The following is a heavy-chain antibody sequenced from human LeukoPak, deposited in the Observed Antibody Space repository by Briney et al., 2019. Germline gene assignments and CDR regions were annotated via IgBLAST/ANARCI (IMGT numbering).Heavy chain of an antibody. J-gene: IGHJ3*02. CDR2: TSAYNGNT. CDR3: ARDWYYDRSADVFDI. V-gene: IGHV1-18*01. CDR1: GYTFTSYG. Sequence: ASVKVSCKASGYTFTSYGISWVRQAPGQGPEWLGWTSAYNGNTYYAQKLQGRVTMTTDTSTSTAYMELRSLRSDDTAVYYCARDWYYDRSADVFDIWGQGTMATVSS. D-gene: IGHD3-22*01.